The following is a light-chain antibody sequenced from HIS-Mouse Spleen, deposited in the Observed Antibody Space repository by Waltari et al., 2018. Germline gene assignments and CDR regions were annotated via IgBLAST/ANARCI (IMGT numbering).Light chain of an antibody. CDR2: DVS. CDR1: SSDVGGYNY. J-gene: IGLJ3*02. CDR3: CSYAGSYTFERV. V-gene: IGLV2-11*01. Sequence: QSALTQPRTVSGSPGQSVTISCTGPSSDVGGYNYVPLYQQHPGKAPKLMIYDVSKRPSGVPDRFSGSKSGNTASLTISGLQAEDEADYYCCSYAGSYTFERVFGGGTKLTVL.